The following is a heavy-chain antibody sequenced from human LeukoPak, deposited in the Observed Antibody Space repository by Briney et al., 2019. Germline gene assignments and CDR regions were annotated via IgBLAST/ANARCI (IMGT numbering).Heavy chain of an antibody. V-gene: IGHV4-30-2*01. CDR1: GGSISSGGYY. D-gene: IGHD6-13*01. Sequence: SQTLSLTCTVSGGSISSGGYYWSWIRQPPGKGLEWIGYIYHSGSTYYNPSLKSRVTISVDRSKNQFSLKLSSVTAADTAVYYCARGYSSSWYDGPRGNWGQGSLVTVPS. CDR3: ARGYSSSWYDGPRGN. CDR2: IYHSGST. J-gene: IGHJ4*02.